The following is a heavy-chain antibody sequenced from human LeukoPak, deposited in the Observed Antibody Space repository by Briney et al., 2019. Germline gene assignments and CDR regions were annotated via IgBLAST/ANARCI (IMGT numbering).Heavy chain of an antibody. D-gene: IGHD3-10*01. CDR3: ARDYAGSPDY. CDR2: INGDGSTT. CDR1: GFTFSTYW. J-gene: IGHJ4*02. V-gene: IGHV3-74*03. Sequence: QPGGSLRLSCTASGFTFSTYWINWVRQSPGKGLVWVALINGDGSTTTHADSVKGRFTISRDNAKNTAYLQMNSLRDEDTAVYYCARDYAGSPDYWGQGTLVTASA.